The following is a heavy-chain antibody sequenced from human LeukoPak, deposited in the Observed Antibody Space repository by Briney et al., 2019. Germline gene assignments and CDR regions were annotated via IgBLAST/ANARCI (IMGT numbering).Heavy chain of an antibody. Sequence: PGGSLRLSCAASGFTFSSYSMNWVRQAPGKGLEWVSSISSSSSYIYYADSVKGRFTISRDNAKNSLYLQMNSLRAKDTAVYYCARVKGLVREPNRGHAFDIWGQGTMVTVSS. D-gene: IGHD6-6*01. CDR3: ARVKGLVREPNRGHAFDI. J-gene: IGHJ3*02. CDR2: ISSSSSYI. CDR1: GFTFSSYS. V-gene: IGHV3-21*01.